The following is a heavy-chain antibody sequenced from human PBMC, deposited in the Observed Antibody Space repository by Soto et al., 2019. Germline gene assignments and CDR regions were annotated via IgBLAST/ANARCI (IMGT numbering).Heavy chain of an antibody. CDR3: ARGIGYYYDSSGYYYFDY. J-gene: IGHJ4*02. D-gene: IGHD3-22*01. V-gene: IGHV4-38-2*02. CDR1: GYSISSGYY. CDR2: IYHSGST. Sequence: SETLSLTCTVSGYSISSGYYWGWIRQPPGKGLEWIGSIYHSGSTYYNPSLKSRVTISVDTSKNQFSLKLSSVTAADTAVYYCARGIGYYYDSSGYYYFDYWGQGTLVTVSS.